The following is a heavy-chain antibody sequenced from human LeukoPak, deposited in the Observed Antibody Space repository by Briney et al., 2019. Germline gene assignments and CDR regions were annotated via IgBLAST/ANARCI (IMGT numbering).Heavy chain of an antibody. D-gene: IGHD3-22*01. Sequence: GSLRLSCATSGFTFSNAWMNWVRQAPGKGLEWVGRIRSNSDGGTIDYAAPVRGRFTLSRDDSKTTLYLQMNSLQTEDTAVYYCATDFCDSTWGQGTLVTVSS. V-gene: IGHV3-15*07. J-gene: IGHJ5*02. CDR3: ATDFCDST. CDR2: IRSNSDGGTI. CDR1: GFTFSNAW.